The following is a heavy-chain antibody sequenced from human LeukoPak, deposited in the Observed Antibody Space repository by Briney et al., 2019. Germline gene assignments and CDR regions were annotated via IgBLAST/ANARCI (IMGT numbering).Heavy chain of an antibody. CDR3: ARGITMVRVHYYYGMDV. D-gene: IGHD3-10*01. CDR1: GGTFSSYA. V-gene: IGHV1-69*13. CDR2: IIPIFGTA. J-gene: IGHJ6*02. Sequence: SVKVSCKASGGTFSSYAISWVRQAPGQGLEWMGGIIPIFGTANYAQKFQGRVTITANESTSTAYMELSSLRSEDTAVYYCARGITMVRVHYYYGMDVWGQGTTVTVSS.